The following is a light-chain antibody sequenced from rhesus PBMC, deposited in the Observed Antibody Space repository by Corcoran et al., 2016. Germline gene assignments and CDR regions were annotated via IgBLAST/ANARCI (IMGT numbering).Light chain of an antibody. J-gene: IGKJ3*01. CDR2: AAS. CDR3: QHYYDNPFT. Sequence: DIQMTQSPSALSASVGDRVTISCRASQNIYSNLAWYQQKPGKAPQLLIYAASSLQIGIPSRFSGSGSGTDFTLTISSLQPEDSAGYYCQHYYDNPFTFGPGTKLDIK. CDR1: QNIYSN. V-gene: IGKV1S12*01.